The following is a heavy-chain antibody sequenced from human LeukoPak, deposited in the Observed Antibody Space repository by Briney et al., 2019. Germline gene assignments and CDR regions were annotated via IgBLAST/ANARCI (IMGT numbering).Heavy chain of an antibody. D-gene: IGHD3-22*01. V-gene: IGHV4-4*09. CDR2: IYTSGST. CDR3: ARRAEGYYYDSSGYPAGYMDV. CDR1: GGSISSYY. J-gene: IGHJ6*03. Sequence: SETLSLTCTVSGGSISSYYWSWIRQPPGKGLEWIGYIYTSGSTNYNPSLKSRVTISVDTSKNQFSLKLSSVTAADTAVYYCARRAEGYYYDSSGYPAGYMDVWGKGTTVTVSS.